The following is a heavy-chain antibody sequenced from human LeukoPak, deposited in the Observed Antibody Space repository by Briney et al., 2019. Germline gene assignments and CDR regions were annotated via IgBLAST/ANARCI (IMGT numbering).Heavy chain of an antibody. V-gene: IGHV3-23*01. CDR2: IGGSGGST. CDR1: GFTFTTYW. Sequence: PGGSLRLSCAASGFTFTTYWMSWVRQAPGKGLEWVSSIGGSGGSTYYADSVKGRFTISRDNSKNTLYLQMNSVRAEDTAVYYCAKQGNDFWSGYSTYYYYYMDVWGKGTTVTVSS. D-gene: IGHD3-3*01. J-gene: IGHJ6*03. CDR3: AKQGNDFWSGYSTYYYYYMDV.